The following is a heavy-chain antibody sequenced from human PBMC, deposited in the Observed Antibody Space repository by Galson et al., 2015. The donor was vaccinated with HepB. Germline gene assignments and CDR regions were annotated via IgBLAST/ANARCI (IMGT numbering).Heavy chain of an antibody. CDR3: ASDLGPMWGFLRLPFDS. V-gene: IGHV7-4-1*02. CDR1: GNSFNYYA. J-gene: IGHJ4*02. Sequence: SVKVSCKASGNSFNYYAINWVRQAPGQGLEWMGWNNTNNGNPTYAQDFAGRFVFSLDTSVSTTFLQISGLKTEDTAVYYCASDLGPMWGFLRLPFDSWGQGTLVTVSS. D-gene: IGHD2-21*01. CDR2: NNTNNGNP.